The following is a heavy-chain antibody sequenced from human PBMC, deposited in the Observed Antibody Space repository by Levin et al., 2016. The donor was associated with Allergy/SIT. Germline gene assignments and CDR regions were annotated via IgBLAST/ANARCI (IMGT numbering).Heavy chain of an antibody. CDR1: GFSLADRGVG. CDR3: AHTGGIRSWSFDR. J-gene: IGHJ1*01. Sequence: SGPTLVKPTQTLTLTCTFSGFSLADRGVGVAWIRQPPGKAPEWLAVVHWDDDKRYSPSLKNRLSITKDTFNNKVVLTLSDMDSADTGTYYCAHTGGIRSWSFDRWGQGILVTVSS. D-gene: IGHD3-9*01. CDR2: VHWDDDK. V-gene: IGHV2-5*02.